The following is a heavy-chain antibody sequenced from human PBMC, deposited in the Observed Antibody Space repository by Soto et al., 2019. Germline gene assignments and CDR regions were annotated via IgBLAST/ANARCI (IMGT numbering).Heavy chain of an antibody. Sequence: GGSLRLSCAASVFTFSGSAMHWVRQASGKGLEWVGRIRSKANSYATAYAASVKGRFTISRDDSKNTAYLQMNSLKTEDTAVYYCTSPFFIAAAANAFDIWGQGTMVTVSS. V-gene: IGHV3-73*01. CDR1: VFTFSGSA. J-gene: IGHJ3*02. CDR2: IRSKANSYAT. CDR3: TSPFFIAAAANAFDI. D-gene: IGHD6-13*01.